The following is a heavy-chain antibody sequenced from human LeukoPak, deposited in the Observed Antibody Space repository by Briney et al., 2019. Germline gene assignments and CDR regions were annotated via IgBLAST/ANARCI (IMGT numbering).Heavy chain of an antibody. V-gene: IGHV4-30-4*07. D-gene: IGHD5-12*01. CDR3: ASHSGGYAY. Sequence: PSETLSLTCAVSGGSISSGGYSWSWIRQPQGKGLEWIGYIYYSGGTYYNPSLKSRVTISVDTSKNQFSLKVSSVTAADTAVYYCASHSGGYAYWGQGTLVTVSS. CDR1: GGSISSGGYS. CDR2: IYYSGGT. J-gene: IGHJ4*02.